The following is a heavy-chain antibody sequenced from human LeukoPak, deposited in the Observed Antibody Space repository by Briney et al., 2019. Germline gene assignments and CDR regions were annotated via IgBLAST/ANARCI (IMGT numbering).Heavy chain of an antibody. CDR1: GYTFTVYY. CDR3: ARDRYYYDSSGYLNY. CDR2: INPNSGGT. Sequence: VASVTVSCKASGYTFTVYYMHWVRQAPGQGLEWMGWINPNSGGTNYAQKFQGWVTMTRDTSISTAYMELSRLRSDDTAVYYCARDRYYYDSSGYLNYWGQGTLVTVSS. D-gene: IGHD3-22*01. J-gene: IGHJ4*02. V-gene: IGHV1-2*04.